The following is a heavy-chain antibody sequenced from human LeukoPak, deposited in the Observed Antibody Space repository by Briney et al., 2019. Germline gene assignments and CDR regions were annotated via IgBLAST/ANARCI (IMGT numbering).Heavy chain of an antibody. Sequence: GRSLRLSCAASGFTFSSYGMHWVRQAPGKGLEWVANIKQDGSEKYYVDFVKGRFTISRDNAKNSLYLQMNSLRAEDTAVYYCARDGPFDSSGYYWATEYYFDYWGQGTLVTVSS. CDR3: ARDGPFDSSGYYWATEYYFDY. D-gene: IGHD3-22*01. J-gene: IGHJ4*02. CDR2: IKQDGSEK. V-gene: IGHV3-7*01. CDR1: GFTFSSYG.